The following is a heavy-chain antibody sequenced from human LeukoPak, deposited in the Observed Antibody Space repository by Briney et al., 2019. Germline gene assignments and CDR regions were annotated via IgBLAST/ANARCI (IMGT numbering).Heavy chain of an antibody. CDR3: AGLIVTTSGEFDY. Sequence: ASVKVSCKASGYTFTGYYMHWVRQAPGQGLEWMGWINPNSGGTNYAQKFQGRVTMTRDTSISTAYMELSRLRSDDTAVYYCAGLIVTTSGEFDYWGQGTLVTVSS. V-gene: IGHV1-2*02. J-gene: IGHJ4*02. D-gene: IGHD4-11*01. CDR1: GYTFTGYY. CDR2: INPNSGGT.